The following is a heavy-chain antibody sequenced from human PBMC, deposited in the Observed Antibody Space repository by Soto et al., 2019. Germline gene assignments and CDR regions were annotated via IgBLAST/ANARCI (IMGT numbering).Heavy chain of an antibody. Sequence: QVQLVQSGAEVKKPGASLKVSCKASVYTFTTYDFNWVRQAAGQGLEWMGWMNSNSGNTGYAQNFQGRVTMTSDASTRTAYMELTSLRSEDTAVYYCASGGEYGMDVWGQGTTVIVSS. CDR1: VYTFTTYD. V-gene: IGHV1-8*01. J-gene: IGHJ6*02. CDR3: ASGGEYGMDV. CDR2: MNSNSGNT.